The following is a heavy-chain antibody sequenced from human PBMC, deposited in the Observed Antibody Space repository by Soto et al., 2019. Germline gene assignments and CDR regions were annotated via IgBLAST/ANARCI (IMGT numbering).Heavy chain of an antibody. CDR2: ISSRGRTI. CDR1: GFTFSSYE. J-gene: IGHJ6*02. Sequence: EVQLVESGGGLVQPGGSLRLSCAASGFTFSSYEMNWVRQAPGKGLEWVSYISSRGRTIYYADSVKGRFTISRDNAKKSLYLHMNSLRAEDTAVYYCARHANCSSTTCNYYGMDVWGQGTTVTVSS. CDR3: ARHANCSSTTCNYYGMDV. V-gene: IGHV3-48*03. D-gene: IGHD2-2*01.